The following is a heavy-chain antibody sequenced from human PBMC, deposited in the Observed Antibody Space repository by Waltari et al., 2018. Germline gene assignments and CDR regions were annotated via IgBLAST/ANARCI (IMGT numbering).Heavy chain of an antibody. V-gene: IGHV3-30-3*01. CDR2: ISYDGSNR. J-gene: IGHJ4*02. CDR1: GFSFSDYT. D-gene: IGHD3-3*01. Sequence: QVQVVESGGGVVQPGRSLRLSCAASGFSFSDYTMNWIRHTPGKGLGWWAYISYDGSNRYYAESVKGRFTISRDNSKNTLFLQMDSLRTEDTALYYCARISTWRATISPFDYWGQGTQVTVSS. CDR3: ARISTWRATISPFDY.